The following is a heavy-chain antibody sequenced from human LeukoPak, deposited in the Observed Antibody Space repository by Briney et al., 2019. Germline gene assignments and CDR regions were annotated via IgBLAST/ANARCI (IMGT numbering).Heavy chain of an antibody. D-gene: IGHD3-9*01. CDR2: ITGGGGTT. V-gene: IGHV3-23*01. Sequence: GGSLRLSCAASGFTFSSYGLTWVRQAPGKGLEWVSGITGGGGTTYYADSVKGRFTISRDNSKNALYLQINSLRAEDTALYYCARRYYYFDYWGQGTLVTVSS. CDR3: ARRYYYFDY. J-gene: IGHJ4*02. CDR1: GFTFSSYG.